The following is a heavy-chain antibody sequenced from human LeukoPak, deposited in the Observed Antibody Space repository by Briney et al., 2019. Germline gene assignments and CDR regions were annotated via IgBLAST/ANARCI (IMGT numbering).Heavy chain of an antibody. Sequence: GGSLRLSCAASGFTFSSYAMSWVRQAPGKGLGWVSAISGSGGSTYYADSVKGRFTISRDNSKNTLYLQMNSLRAEDTAVYYCAKDDNYIRFLSWGQGTLVTVSS. CDR2: ISGSGGST. V-gene: IGHV3-23*01. CDR1: GFTFSSYA. CDR3: AKDDNYIRFLS. J-gene: IGHJ5*02. D-gene: IGHD3-16*01.